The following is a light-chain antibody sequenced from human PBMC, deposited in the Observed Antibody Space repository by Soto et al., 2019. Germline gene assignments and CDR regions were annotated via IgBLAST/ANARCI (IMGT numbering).Light chain of an antibody. Sequence: EIVLTQSPGTLSLSPGERATLSCRASQSFNSIYLAWYQQKPVQAPRLLIYGASSRATGIPDRFSGSGSGTDFTLTISRLEPEDFAVYYCHQYDSWTFGQGTKVDIK. CDR1: QSFNSIY. V-gene: IGKV3-20*01. CDR3: HQYDSWT. J-gene: IGKJ1*01. CDR2: GAS.